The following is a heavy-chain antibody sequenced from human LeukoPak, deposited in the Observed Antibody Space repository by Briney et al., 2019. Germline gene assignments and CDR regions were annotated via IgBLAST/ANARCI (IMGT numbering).Heavy chain of an antibody. CDR2: ISRSSSYI. Sequence: GGSLRLSCVASGFTFNIYTMTWVRQAPGKGLEWVSSISRSSSYIYCADSVKGRFTISRDNATHSLYLQMNSLRAEDTAVYYCARDWAFASAGSSGWYRGEVDYWGQGTLVTVSS. V-gene: IGHV3-21*01. CDR3: ARDWAFASAGSSGWYRGEVDY. CDR1: GFTFNIYT. J-gene: IGHJ4*02. D-gene: IGHD6-19*01.